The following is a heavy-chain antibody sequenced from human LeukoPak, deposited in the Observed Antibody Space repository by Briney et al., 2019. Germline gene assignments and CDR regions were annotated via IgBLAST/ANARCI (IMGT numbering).Heavy chain of an antibody. CDR3: ARGLYDFWSGYLDY. CDR1: AYTFTGYY. D-gene: IGHD3-3*01. J-gene: IGHJ4*02. Sequence: GASVKVSCKASAYTFTGYYMHWVRQAPGQGLEWMGWINPNSGGTNYAQKFQGRVTMTRDTFISTAYMELSRLRSDDTAVYYCARGLYDFWSGYLDYWGQGTLVTVSS. V-gene: IGHV1-2*02. CDR2: INPNSGGT.